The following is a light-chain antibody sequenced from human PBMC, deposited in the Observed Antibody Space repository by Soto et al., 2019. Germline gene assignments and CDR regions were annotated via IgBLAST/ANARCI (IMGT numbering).Light chain of an antibody. CDR3: QQYGSSGT. CDR2: GAS. Sequence: EIVMTQSPDTLSVSPGERATLSCRASQSVSDRVVWYQQKPGQAPRLLIYGASNRATGIPDRFSGSGSGTDFTLTISRLEPEDFAVYYCQQYGSSGTFGQGTKVDI. CDR1: QSVSDRV. J-gene: IGKJ1*01. V-gene: IGKV3-20*01.